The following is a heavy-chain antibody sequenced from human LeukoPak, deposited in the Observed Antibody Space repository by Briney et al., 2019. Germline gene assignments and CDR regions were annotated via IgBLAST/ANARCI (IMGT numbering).Heavy chain of an antibody. CDR3: PKDRSGGSCYLDY. CDR2: ISYEGSNK. J-gene: IGHJ4*02. V-gene: IGHV3-30*18. CDR1: GFTFSSYG. D-gene: IGHD2-15*01. Sequence: GGPLRLSCAASGFTFSSYGMHCLPQARGKGLEGVAVISYEGSNKYYADSVKGRFTISRDNSKHTLYLQMNSLRAEDTAVYYCPKDRSGGSCYLDYWGQGTLVTVSS.